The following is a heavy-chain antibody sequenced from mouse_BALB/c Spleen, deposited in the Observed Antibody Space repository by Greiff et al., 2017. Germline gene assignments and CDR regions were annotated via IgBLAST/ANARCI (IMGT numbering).Heavy chain of an antibody. CDR3: ARRGGYDGYYWYFDV. CDR1: GYTFTSYY. D-gene: IGHD2-3*01. V-gene: IGHV1S56*01. J-gene: IGHJ1*01. CDR2: IYPGNVNT. Sequence: QVQLKQSGPELVKPGASVRISCKASGYTFTSYYIHWVKQRPGQGLEWIGWIYPGNVNTKYNEKFKGKATLTADKSSSTAYMQLSSLTSEDSAVYFGARRGGYDGYYWYFDVWGAGTTVTVAS.